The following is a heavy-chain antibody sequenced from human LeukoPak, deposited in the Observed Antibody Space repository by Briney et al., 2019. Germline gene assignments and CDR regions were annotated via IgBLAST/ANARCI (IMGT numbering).Heavy chain of an antibody. Sequence: GGSLRLSCAASGFTFSSYWMHWVRQAPGKGLAWVSRINSDGSSTSYANSVKGRFTISRDNAKNTLYLQMNSLRAEDTAVYYCARDDWFDPWGQGTLVTVSS. V-gene: IGHV3-74*01. CDR3: ARDDWFDP. CDR2: INSDGSST. CDR1: GFTFSSYW. J-gene: IGHJ5*02.